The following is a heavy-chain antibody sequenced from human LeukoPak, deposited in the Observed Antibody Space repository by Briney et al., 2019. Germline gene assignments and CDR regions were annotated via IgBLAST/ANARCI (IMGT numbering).Heavy chain of an antibody. D-gene: IGHD6-19*01. CDR2: ISYDGSNK. Sequence: PGGSLRLSCAASGFTFSSYGMHWVRQAPGKGLEWVAVISYDGSNKYYADSVKGRFTISRDNSKNTLYLQMNSLRAEDTAVCYCAKDAGGCPGYWGQGTLVTVSS. CDR3: AKDAGGCPGY. V-gene: IGHV3-30*18. J-gene: IGHJ4*02. CDR1: GFTFSSYG.